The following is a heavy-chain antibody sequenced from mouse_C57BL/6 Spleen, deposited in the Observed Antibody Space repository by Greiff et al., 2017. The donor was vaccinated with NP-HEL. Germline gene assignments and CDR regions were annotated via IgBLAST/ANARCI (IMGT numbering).Heavy chain of an antibody. V-gene: IGHV1-81*01. CDR1: GYTFTSYG. CDR2: IYPRSGNT. Sequence: QVQLKESGAELARPGASVKLSCKASGYTFTSYGISWVKQRTGQGLEWIGEIYPRSGNTYYNEKFKGKATLTADKSSSTAYMELRSLTSEDSAVYFCASGDYYGSSHWYFDVWGTGTTVTVSS. J-gene: IGHJ1*03. D-gene: IGHD1-1*01. CDR3: ASGDYYGSSHWYFDV.